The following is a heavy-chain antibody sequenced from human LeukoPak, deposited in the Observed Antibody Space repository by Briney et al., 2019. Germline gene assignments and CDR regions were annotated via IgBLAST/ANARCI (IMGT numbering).Heavy chain of an antibody. D-gene: IGHD6-19*01. V-gene: IGHV3-7*01. CDR3: ARLGPASSGWPESFDY. CDR1: GFTFRTYW. J-gene: IGHJ4*02. Sequence: GGSLRLSCVASGFTFRTYWMSWVRQAPGKGLEWVANINQDGSEKYDVDSVKGRFIISRDNAKNSLYLQMNSLRAEDTAVYYCARLGPASSGWPESFDYWGQGTLVTVSS. CDR2: INQDGSEK.